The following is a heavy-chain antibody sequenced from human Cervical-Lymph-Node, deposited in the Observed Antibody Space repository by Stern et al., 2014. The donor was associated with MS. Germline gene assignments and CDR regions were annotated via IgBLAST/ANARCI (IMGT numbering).Heavy chain of an antibody. D-gene: IGHD2-8*02. CDR3: AKHACTGAACPFDL. CDR1: GDSISSYTHY. CDR2: VYYSGAT. Sequence: MQLVESGPGLVKPSETLSLTCAVSGDSISSYTHYWAWIRQPPGKGLEWIGSVYYSGATYYNPSLKSRVPIPVDPPKNHFSLGLNSVTAADTAVYYCAKHACTGAACPFDLWGQGTLVTVSS. V-gene: IGHV4-39*01. J-gene: IGHJ4*02.